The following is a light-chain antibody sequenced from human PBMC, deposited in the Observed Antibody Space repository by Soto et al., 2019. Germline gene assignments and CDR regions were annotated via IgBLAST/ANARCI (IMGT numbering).Light chain of an antibody. Sequence: EIVLTQSPATLSLSPGERATLSCRASQSVSIYLAWYQQKPGQAPRLLIYDASSRATGIPARFSGSGSGTDFTLTISSLEPEDFTVYYCQQRTSWPKTFGQGTKLEIK. J-gene: IGKJ2*01. CDR1: QSVSIY. CDR2: DAS. CDR3: QQRTSWPKT. V-gene: IGKV3-11*01.